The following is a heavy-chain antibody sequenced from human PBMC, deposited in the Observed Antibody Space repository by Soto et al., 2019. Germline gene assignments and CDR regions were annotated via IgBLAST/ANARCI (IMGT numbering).Heavy chain of an antibody. V-gene: IGHV5-51*01. Sequence: XESLKVTWQCSGYSFTSYWVGLVRQMPGKGLEWMGIIYPDDSDARYNPSFQGQVTISADKSISTAYLHWRSLKASDTAMYYCAPKLSGSGSFYFDSWGQRTLVTVSS. CDR2: IYPDDSDA. J-gene: IGHJ4*02. CDR1: GYSFTSYW. CDR3: APKLSGSGSFYFDS. D-gene: IGHD3-10*01.